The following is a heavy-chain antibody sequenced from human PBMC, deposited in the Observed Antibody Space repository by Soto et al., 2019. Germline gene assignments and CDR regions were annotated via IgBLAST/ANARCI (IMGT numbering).Heavy chain of an antibody. CDR2: INPGGTFT. CDR3: ARVSSNRVFDI. Sequence: ASVKVSCKASGNTFTSYYMHWMRQAPGQGLEWMGIINPGGTFTSYAQKFQGRVTMTRDTSTSTVYMELSSLRSDDTAVYYCARVSSNRVFDIWGQGTMVTVSS. CDR1: GNTFTSYY. J-gene: IGHJ3*02. V-gene: IGHV1-46*01.